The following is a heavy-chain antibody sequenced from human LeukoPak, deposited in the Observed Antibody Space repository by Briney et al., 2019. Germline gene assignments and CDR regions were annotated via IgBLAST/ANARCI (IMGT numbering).Heavy chain of an antibody. CDR3: ARNYGDPLFDY. CDR2: IYYSGST. CDR1: GDSISSYY. Sequence: SETLSLTCTVSGDSISSYYCSWVRQPPGKGLEWIGYIYYSGSTNYNPSLKSRVTISVDTSKNQFSLKLSSVTAADTAVYYCARNYGDPLFDYWGQGTLVTVSS. V-gene: IGHV4-59*08. D-gene: IGHD4-17*01. J-gene: IGHJ4*02.